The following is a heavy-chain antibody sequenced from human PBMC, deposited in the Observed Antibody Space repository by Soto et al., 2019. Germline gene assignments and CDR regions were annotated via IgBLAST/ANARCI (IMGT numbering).Heavy chain of an antibody. J-gene: IGHJ4*02. Sequence: GGSLRLSCAASGFTFSSYGMHWVRQAPGKGLEWVAVISYDGSNKYYADSVKGRFTISRDNSKNTLYLQMNSLRAEDTAVYYCAKVPQYCSGGSCYSGVLDWGQGTLVTVSS. CDR3: AKVPQYCSGGSCYSGVLD. V-gene: IGHV3-30*18. D-gene: IGHD2-15*01. CDR2: ISYDGSNK. CDR1: GFTFSSYG.